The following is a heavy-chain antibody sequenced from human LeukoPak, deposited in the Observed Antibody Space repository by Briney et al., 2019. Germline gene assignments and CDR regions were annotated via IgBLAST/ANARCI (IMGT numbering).Heavy chain of an antibody. Sequence: PGGSLRLSCAASGFTFSSYGMHWVRQAPGKGLEWVAVIWHDGSNKYYADSVKGRFTISRDNSENTLYLQMNSLRAEDTAVYYCAKIEGYDFWSGYYTGILDAFDIWGQGTMVTVSS. CDR1: GFTFSSYG. CDR3: AKIEGYDFWSGYYTGILDAFDI. J-gene: IGHJ3*02. V-gene: IGHV3-33*06. D-gene: IGHD3-3*01. CDR2: IWHDGSNK.